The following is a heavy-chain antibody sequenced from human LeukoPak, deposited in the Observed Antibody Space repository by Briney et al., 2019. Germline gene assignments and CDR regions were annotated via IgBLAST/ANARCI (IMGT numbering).Heavy chain of an antibody. J-gene: IGHJ6*03. CDR3: AKSWAGAKRLPVDYNYYFMDV. V-gene: IGHV3-23*01. D-gene: IGHD4/OR15-4a*01. CDR1: RFTLNTYA. Sequence: SGGSLRLSCATSRFTLNTYALTWVRQAPGKGLEWVSVISGSGGAIYYADSVKGRFTVSRDSPKTTMYLQMNSLRPEDTAVYYCAKSWAGAKRLPVDYNYYFMDVWGKGITVTVSS. CDR2: ISGSGGAI.